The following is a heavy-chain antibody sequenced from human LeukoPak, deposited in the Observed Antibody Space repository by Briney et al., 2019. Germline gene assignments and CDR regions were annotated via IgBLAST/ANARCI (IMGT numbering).Heavy chain of an antibody. CDR3: ARAQDCSSTSCYTREYIQH. CDR1: GGSISSGGFY. V-gene: IGHV4-30-2*01. CDR2: IYQSGST. J-gene: IGHJ1*01. D-gene: IGHD2-2*02. Sequence: PSETLSLTCTVSGGSISSGGFYWSWVRQPPGKGLEWVGYIYQSGSTYYNPSLKSRVTISADRFKNQFSLKLSSVTAADTAVYYCARAQDCSSTSCYTREYIQHWGQGTLVTVSS.